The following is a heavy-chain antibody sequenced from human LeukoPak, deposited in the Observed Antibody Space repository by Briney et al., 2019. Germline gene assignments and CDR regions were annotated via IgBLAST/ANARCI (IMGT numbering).Heavy chain of an antibody. J-gene: IGHJ6*03. D-gene: IGHD3-3*01. CDR3: ARGDFCSKSNCYLRPMDV. CDR1: GGSISDYY. CDR2: IYYSGST. V-gene: IGHV4-59*01. Sequence: SETLSLTCTVSGGSISDYYWNWTRQPPGKGLEWIDYIYYSGSTTYNPSLKSRVTMSVDTAKNQFSLKLRSVTAADTAVYYCARGDFCSKSNCYLRPMDVWGKGTTVTVSS.